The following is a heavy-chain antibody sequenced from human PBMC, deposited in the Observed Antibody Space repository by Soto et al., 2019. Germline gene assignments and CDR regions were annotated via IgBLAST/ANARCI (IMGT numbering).Heavy chain of an antibody. J-gene: IGHJ4*02. V-gene: IGHV1-46*01. CDR2: INPLPTSGST. Sequence: ASVKVSCKASGYICTNYYIHWVRQAPGQGLEWMAIINPLPTSGSTNYAQKFQGRVTVTRDTSTSTVYLELSSLRSDDTAVYYCARDLAAAAYWGQGTLVTVSS. CDR3: ARDLAAAAY. D-gene: IGHD6-13*01. CDR1: GYICTNYY.